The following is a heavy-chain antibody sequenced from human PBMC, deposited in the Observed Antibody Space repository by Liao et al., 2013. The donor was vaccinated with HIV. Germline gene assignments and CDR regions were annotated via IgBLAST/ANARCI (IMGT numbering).Heavy chain of an antibody. CDR3: ARGGGYCTSTSCYTGGYSYYMDV. Sequence: QVQLQASGPGLVKPSETLSLTCTVSGGSISSYFWSWIRQPAGKGLEWIGRIYSSGSTNYNPSFKSRVIMSVDTSKNQFSLKLSSVTAADTAVYYCARGGGYCTSTSCYTGGYSYYMDVWGKGTTVTVSS. CDR2: IYSSGST. D-gene: IGHD2-2*02. V-gene: IGHV4-4*07. CDR1: GGSISSYF. J-gene: IGHJ6*03.